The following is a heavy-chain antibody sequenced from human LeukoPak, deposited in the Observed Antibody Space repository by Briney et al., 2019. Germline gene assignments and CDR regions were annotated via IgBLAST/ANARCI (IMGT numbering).Heavy chain of an antibody. CDR3: AREGDHGGNLRH. Sequence: PSETLSLTCTVSGGSISSGSYYWSWIRQPAGKGLEWIGRIYTSGSTNYNPSLKSRVTISVDTSKDQFSLKLSSVTAADTAVYYCAREGDHGGNLRHWGQGTLVTVSS. CDR1: GGSISSGSYY. CDR2: IYTSGST. V-gene: IGHV4-61*02. D-gene: IGHD4/OR15-4a*01. J-gene: IGHJ4*02.